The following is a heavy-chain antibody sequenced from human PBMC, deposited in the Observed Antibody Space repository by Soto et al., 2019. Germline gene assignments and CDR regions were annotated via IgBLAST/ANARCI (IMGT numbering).Heavy chain of an antibody. J-gene: IGHJ4*02. V-gene: IGHV3-23*01. Sequence: EVRLLESGGGLVQPGGSLRLSCAGSGFTFSNFAMSWVRQAPGKGLEWVSAMSASGSTTFYADSVRGRFTMSRDNSKNMMYLQMNSLRADDTAIYYCARAPWFGEVPQSGDYWGQGTLVTVSS. CDR2: MSASGSTT. CDR1: GFTFSNFA. CDR3: ARAPWFGEVPQSGDY. D-gene: IGHD3-10*01.